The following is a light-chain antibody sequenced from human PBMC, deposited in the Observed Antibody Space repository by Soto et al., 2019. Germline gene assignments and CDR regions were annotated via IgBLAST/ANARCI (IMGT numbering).Light chain of an antibody. CDR1: QAIDSW. Sequence: DIQMTQSPSSVSASVGDRVTITCRASQAIDSWLAWYQQKPGEAPKLLIFTGSLLHSGVPPRFSGSGSGTDFTLTISSLQPEDFAVYYCQQYGDSPRTFGQGTKVDIK. J-gene: IGKJ1*01. V-gene: IGKV1-12*01. CDR3: QQYGDSPRT. CDR2: TGS.